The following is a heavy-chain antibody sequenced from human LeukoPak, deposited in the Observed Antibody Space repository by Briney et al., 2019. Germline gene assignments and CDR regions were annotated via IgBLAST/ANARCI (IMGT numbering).Heavy chain of an antibody. Sequence: PGGSLRLSCAASGFTFSSYAMTWVRQAPGKGLKWVSTISGSGGSIYYADSVKGRSTISRDNSRNTLSLQMNSLRVEDTAVYYCAKQAYSSSWYNWFDPWGQGALVTVSS. CDR2: ISGSGGSI. CDR1: GFTFSSYA. D-gene: IGHD6-13*01. CDR3: AKQAYSSSWYNWFDP. V-gene: IGHV3-23*01. J-gene: IGHJ5*02.